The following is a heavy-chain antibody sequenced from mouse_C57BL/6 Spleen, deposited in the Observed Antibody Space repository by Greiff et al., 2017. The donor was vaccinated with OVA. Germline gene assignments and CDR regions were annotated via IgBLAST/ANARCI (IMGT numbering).Heavy chain of an antibody. D-gene: IGHD2-4*01. CDR1: GYTFTDYY. Sequence: VKLMESGAELVRPGASVKLSCKASGYTFTDYYINWVKQRPGQGLEWIARIYPGSGNTYYNEKFKGKATLTAEKSSSTAYMQLSSLTSEDSAVYFCARGLMIKDAMDYWGQGTSVTVSS. CDR3: ARGLMIKDAMDY. V-gene: IGHV1-76*01. CDR2: IYPGSGNT. J-gene: IGHJ4*01.